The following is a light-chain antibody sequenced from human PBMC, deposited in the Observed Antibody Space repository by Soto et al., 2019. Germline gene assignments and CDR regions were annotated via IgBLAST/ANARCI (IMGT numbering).Light chain of an antibody. V-gene: IGLV2-14*01. CDR3: SSYTSSITSV. J-gene: IGLJ1*01. Sequence: QLVLTQPASVSGSPGQSITISCTGTSSDIGNYNYVSWYQQDPGKAPKLMIYDVSNRPSGVSNRFSGSKSGITASLTISGLQAEDEADYYCSSYTSSITSVFGTGTKLTVL. CDR2: DVS. CDR1: SSDIGNYNY.